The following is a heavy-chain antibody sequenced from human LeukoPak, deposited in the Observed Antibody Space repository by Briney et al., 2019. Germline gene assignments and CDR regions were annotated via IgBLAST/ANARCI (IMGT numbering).Heavy chain of an antibody. Sequence: GGSLRLSCAASGFTFSSYAMSWVRQAPGKGLEWVSAISGSGGSKYYADSVKGRFTISRDNSKNTVYLQMNSLRAEDTAVYHCAKVWCSSTSCHGGAMMDVWGKGTTVTVSS. CDR2: ISGSGGSK. CDR1: GFTFSSYA. V-gene: IGHV3-23*01. D-gene: IGHD2-2*01. CDR3: AKVWCSSTSCHGGAMMDV. J-gene: IGHJ6*04.